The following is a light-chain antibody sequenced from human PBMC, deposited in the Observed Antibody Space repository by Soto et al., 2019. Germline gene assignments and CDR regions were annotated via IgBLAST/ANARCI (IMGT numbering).Light chain of an antibody. CDR1: QSVSLS. CDR2: DAS. CDR3: QERTGWPPWT. Sequence: EIVLTQSPATLSLSPGGRATLSCRASQSVSLSLAWYQQKPGQAPRLLIYDASKRASGFPARSSGSGSGTDFTLTISSLEPEDFAVYYCQERTGWPPWTFGQGTKVDIK. V-gene: IGKV3-11*01. J-gene: IGKJ1*01.